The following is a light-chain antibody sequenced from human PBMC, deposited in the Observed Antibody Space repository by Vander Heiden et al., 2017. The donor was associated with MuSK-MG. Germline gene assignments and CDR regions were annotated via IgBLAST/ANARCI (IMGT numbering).Light chain of an antibody. Sequence: EPASISCRSSQSLLHSDGYNYLDWYLQKPGQSPQLLIYLASTRAAGVPDRFSGSGSGTDFTLKISRVEAEDVGVYYCMQALQTPLTFGGGTKVEIK. J-gene: IGKJ4*01. CDR2: LAS. CDR1: QSLLHSDGYNY. CDR3: MQALQTPLT. V-gene: IGKV2-28*01.